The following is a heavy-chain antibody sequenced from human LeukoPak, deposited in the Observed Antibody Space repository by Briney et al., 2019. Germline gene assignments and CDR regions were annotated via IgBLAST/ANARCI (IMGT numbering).Heavy chain of an antibody. CDR1: GFTFRSYV. CDR3: VKGNNYDSSGYQFDY. D-gene: IGHD3-22*01. V-gene: IGHV3-64D*06. Sequence: GGSLRRSCSASGFTFRSYVMYWVRQAPGKGLEYVSVISSNGGSTNYADSVKGRFTISRDNSKDTLYLQMSSLRAEDTAVYYCVKGNNYDSSGYQFDYWGQGTLVTVSS. CDR2: ISSNGGST. J-gene: IGHJ4*02.